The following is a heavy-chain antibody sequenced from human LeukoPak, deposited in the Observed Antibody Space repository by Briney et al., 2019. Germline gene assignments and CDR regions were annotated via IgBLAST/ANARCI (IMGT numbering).Heavy chain of an antibody. CDR2: ISGSGGST. CDR3: ARLSSSLDY. J-gene: IGHJ4*02. D-gene: IGHD2-2*01. Sequence: GESLRLSCAASGFTFSSHAMSWVRQAPGKGLEWVSAISGSGGSTYYADSVKGRFTISRDNSKNTLYLQMNSLRAEDTAVYYCARLSSSLDYWGQGTLVTVSS. V-gene: IGHV3-23*01. CDR1: GFTFSSHA.